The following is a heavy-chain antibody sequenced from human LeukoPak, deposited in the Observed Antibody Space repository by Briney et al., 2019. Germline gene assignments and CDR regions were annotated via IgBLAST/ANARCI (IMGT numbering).Heavy chain of an antibody. Sequence: PSETLSLTCTVSGGSISSSNYYWGWIRQPPGKGLEWIGEINHSGSTNYNPSLKSRVTISVDTSKNQFSLKLSSVTAADTAVYYCARGYELVGSFAFDIWGQGTMVTVSS. CDR1: GGSISSSNYY. CDR2: INHSGST. V-gene: IGHV4-39*07. CDR3: ARGYELVGSFAFDI. J-gene: IGHJ3*02. D-gene: IGHD5-12*01.